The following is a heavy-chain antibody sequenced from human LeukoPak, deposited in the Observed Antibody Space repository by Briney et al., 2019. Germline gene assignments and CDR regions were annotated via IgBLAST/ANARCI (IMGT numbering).Heavy chain of an antibody. CDR3: ARGLGDSSGYRLGGGRTYYYYMDV. D-gene: IGHD3-22*01. CDR1: GGSISSSSYY. Sequence: SKTLSLTCTVPGGSISSSSYYWSWIRQPPGKGLEWIGEINHSGSTNYNPSLKSRVTISVDTSKNQFSLKLSSVTAADTAVYYCARGLGDSSGYRLGGGRTYYYYMDVWGKGTTVTVSS. V-gene: IGHV4-39*07. CDR2: INHSGST. J-gene: IGHJ6*03.